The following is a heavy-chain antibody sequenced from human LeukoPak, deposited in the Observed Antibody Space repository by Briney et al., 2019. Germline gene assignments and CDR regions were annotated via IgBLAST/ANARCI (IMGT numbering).Heavy chain of an antibody. CDR3: ARGTSPFDP. Sequence: GGSLRLSCAASGFTFSSYSMNWVRQAPGKGLEWISYITSSSTIYYADSVKGRFTISRDNAKNSLYPQMNSLRDEDTAVYYCARGTSPFDPWGRGTLVTVSS. V-gene: IGHV3-48*02. CDR2: ITSSSTI. J-gene: IGHJ5*02. CDR1: GFTFSSYS.